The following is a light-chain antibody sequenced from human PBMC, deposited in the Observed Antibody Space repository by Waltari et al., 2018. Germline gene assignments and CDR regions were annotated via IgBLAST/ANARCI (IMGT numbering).Light chain of an antibody. CDR1: SSDVGGYNY. Sequence: QSALTQPPSASRSPGQSVAISCTGTSSDVGGYNYVSWYQQHPGKAPKLMIYEVSKRPSGVPDRFSGSKSGNTASLTVSGLQAEDEADYYCCSYAGSNCFVFGTGTKVTVL. J-gene: IGLJ1*01. CDR2: EVS. CDR3: CSYAGSNCFV. V-gene: IGLV2-8*02.